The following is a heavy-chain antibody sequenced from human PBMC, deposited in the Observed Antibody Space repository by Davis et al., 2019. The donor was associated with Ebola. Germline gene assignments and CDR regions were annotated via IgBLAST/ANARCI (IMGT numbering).Heavy chain of an antibody. D-gene: IGHD6-6*01. CDR1: GGSFSGYY. V-gene: IGHV4-34*01. J-gene: IGHJ6*02. CDR2: INHSGST. CDR3: ARETIAARRTYYGMDV. Sequence: GSLRLSCAVYGGSFSGYYWSWIRQPPGKGLEWIGEINHSGSTNYNPSLKSRVTISVDTSKNQFSLKLSSVTAADTAVYYCARETIAARRTYYGMDVWGQGTTVTVSS.